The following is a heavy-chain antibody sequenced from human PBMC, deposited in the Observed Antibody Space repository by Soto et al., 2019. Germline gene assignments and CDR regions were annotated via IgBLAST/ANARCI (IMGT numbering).Heavy chain of an antibody. J-gene: IGHJ4*01. V-gene: IGHV1-3*01. CDR1: GYTFTSYA. CDR2: INAGNGNT. D-gene: IGHD3-9*01. CDR3: MTGYGH. Sequence: ASVKVSCKASGYTFTSYAMHWVRQAPGQRLEWMGWINAGNGNTKYSQKFQGRFAISRDNAKNSVYLQMNTLRVDDTAVYYCMTGYGHWGQGTLVTVS.